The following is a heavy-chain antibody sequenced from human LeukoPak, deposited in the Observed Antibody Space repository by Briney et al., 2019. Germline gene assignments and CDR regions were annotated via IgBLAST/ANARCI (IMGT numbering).Heavy chain of an antibody. J-gene: IGHJ3*02. CDR2: INHSGST. CDR3: ARGAEMATIVAFDI. V-gene: IGHV4-34*01. CDR1: GGSFSGYY. D-gene: IGHD5-24*01. Sequence: SETLSLTCAVYGGSFSGYYWSWIRQPPGKGLEWIGEINHSGSTNYNPSLKSRVTISVDTSKNQFSLKLSSVTAADTAVYYCARGAEMATIVAFDIWGQGTMVTVSS.